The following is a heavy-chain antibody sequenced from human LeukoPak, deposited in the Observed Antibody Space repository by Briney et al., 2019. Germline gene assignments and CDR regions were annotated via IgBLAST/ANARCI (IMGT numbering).Heavy chain of an antibody. J-gene: IGHJ4*02. Sequence: PGGSLRLSCAASGFTFSSYAMSWVRQAPGKGREWVSAISGSGGSTYYADSGKGRFTISRDNSKNTLYLQMNSLRAEDTAVYYCAKDASYSSGWDLFDYWGQGTLVTVSS. V-gene: IGHV3-23*01. CDR2: ISGSGGST. D-gene: IGHD6-19*01. CDR1: GFTFSSYA. CDR3: AKDASYSSGWDLFDY.